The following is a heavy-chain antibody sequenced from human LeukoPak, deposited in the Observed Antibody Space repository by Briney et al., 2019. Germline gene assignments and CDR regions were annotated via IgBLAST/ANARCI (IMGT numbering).Heavy chain of an antibody. CDR2: IKQDGSEK. D-gene: IGHD6-19*01. Sequence: GGSLRLSCAASGFTFSDHYMDWVRQAPGKGLEWVANIKQDGSEKNYVDSVKGRFTISRDNAKNSLYLQMNSLRAEDTAVYYCAKFGYSSGWSVYGFGDYYYYMDAWGKGTTVTVSS. CDR3: AKFGYSSGWSVYGFGDYYYYMDA. CDR1: GFTFSDHY. V-gene: IGHV3-7*01. J-gene: IGHJ6*03.